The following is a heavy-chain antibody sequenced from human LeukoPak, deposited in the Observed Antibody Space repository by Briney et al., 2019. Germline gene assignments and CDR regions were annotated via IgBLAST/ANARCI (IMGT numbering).Heavy chain of an antibody. CDR3: AREPFFYSSSPD. V-gene: IGHV4-31*03. J-gene: IGHJ4*02. CDR1: GGSISSGGYY. D-gene: IGHD6-13*01. Sequence: NPSETLSLTCTVSGGSISSGGYYWSWIRQHPGKGLEWIGYIYYSGSTYYNPSLKSRVTISVDTSKNQFSLKLSSVTAADTAVYYCAREPFFYSSSPDWGQGTLVTVSS. CDR2: IYYSGST.